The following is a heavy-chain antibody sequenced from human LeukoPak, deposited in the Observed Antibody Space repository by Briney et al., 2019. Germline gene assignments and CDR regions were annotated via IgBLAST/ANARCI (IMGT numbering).Heavy chain of an antibody. CDR2: IYYSGST. Sequence: SETLSLTCTVSGGSISSYYWSWIRQPPGKGLEWIGHIYYSGSTNYNPSLKSRVTISVDTSKNQFSLKLSSVTAADTAVYYCARAGSRIMITFYGMDVWGQGTTVTVSS. CDR3: ARAGSRIMITFYGMDV. J-gene: IGHJ6*02. CDR1: GGSISSYY. V-gene: IGHV4-59*01. D-gene: IGHD3-16*01.